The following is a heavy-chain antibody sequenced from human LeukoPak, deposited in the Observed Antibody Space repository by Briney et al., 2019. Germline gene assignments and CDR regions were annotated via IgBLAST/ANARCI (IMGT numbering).Heavy chain of an antibody. D-gene: IGHD3-3*01. CDR2: IYPGDSDT. CDR1: GYIFTSYW. CDR3: ARLEWPENYYYYGMDV. J-gene: IGHJ6*02. V-gene: IGHV5-51*01. Sequence: GASLQISCKGSGYIFTSYWIGWVRPLPGKGLEWMGIIYPGDSDTRYSPSFQGQVTISADKSISTAYLQWSSLKASDTAMYYCARLEWPENYYYYGMDVWAKGPRSPSP.